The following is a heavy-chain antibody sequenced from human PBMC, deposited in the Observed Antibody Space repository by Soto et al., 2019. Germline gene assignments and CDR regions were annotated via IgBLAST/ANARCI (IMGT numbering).Heavy chain of an antibody. CDR3: ARDLYYYASWNYYATFDE. Sequence: GASVKVSCKASGYTFTSYGISWVRQAPGQGPEWMGWTSTYNGDRFYAQKLQGRVTMTTDTSTTTAYMELRSLRSDDTALYNCARDLYYYASWNYYATFDEWGQGTLLTLS. CDR2: TSTYNGDR. CDR1: GYTFTSYG. V-gene: IGHV1-18*01. D-gene: IGHD3-10*01. J-gene: IGHJ4*03.